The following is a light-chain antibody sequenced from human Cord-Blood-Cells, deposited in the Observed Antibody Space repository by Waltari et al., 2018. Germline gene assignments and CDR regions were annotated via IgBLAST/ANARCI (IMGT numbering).Light chain of an antibody. CDR2: DAS. Sequence: DIQMTQSPSSLSASVGDRFTITCQASQDISNYLNWYQQKPGKAPKLLIYDASNLETGVPSRFSGSGSGTDFTFTISSLQPEDIATYYCQQYDNLPYTFSQGTKLEIK. J-gene: IGKJ2*01. CDR1: QDISNY. V-gene: IGKV1-33*01. CDR3: QQYDNLPYT.